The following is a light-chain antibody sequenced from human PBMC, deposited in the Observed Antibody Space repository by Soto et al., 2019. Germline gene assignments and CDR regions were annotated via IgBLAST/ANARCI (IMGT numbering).Light chain of an antibody. CDR1: QGISDY. J-gene: IGKJ4*01. CDR2: GTS. Sequence: DIQLTQSPSFLSASVGDRVTITCRASQGISDYLAWYQQKPGNAPKLLIYGTSTLQSEVPSRFSGSGSGTEFTLTISSLQPEDFATYVCQQLRTYPLTFGGGTRVEIK. V-gene: IGKV1-9*01. CDR3: QQLRTYPLT.